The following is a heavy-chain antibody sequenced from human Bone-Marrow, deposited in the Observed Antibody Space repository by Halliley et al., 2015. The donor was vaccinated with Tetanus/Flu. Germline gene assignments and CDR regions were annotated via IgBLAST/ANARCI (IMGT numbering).Heavy chain of an antibody. CDR3: ATYSMTHSFYGSGPPDY. CDR2: ICPDDSDP. J-gene: IGHJ4*02. Sequence: ICPDDSDPRYSPSFQGQVTISADRSRNTAYLQWSSLKASDTAMYYCATYSMTHSFYGSGPPDYWGQGTLVTVSS. D-gene: IGHD3-10*01. V-gene: IGHV5-51*01.